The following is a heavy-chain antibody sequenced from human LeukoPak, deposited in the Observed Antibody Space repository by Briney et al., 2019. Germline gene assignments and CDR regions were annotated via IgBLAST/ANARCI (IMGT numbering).Heavy chain of an antibody. J-gene: IGHJ4*02. Sequence: GGSLRLSCAASGFTFSNAWMSWVRQAPGKGLEWVGRIKSKTDGGTTDYAAPVKGRFTISRDDSKNTLYLQMNSLKTEDTAVYYCTTEDIVVAPAAGAHWGQGTLVTVSS. CDR1: GFTFSNAW. D-gene: IGHD2-2*01. V-gene: IGHV3-15*01. CDR3: TTEDIVVAPAAGAH. CDR2: IKSKTDGGTT.